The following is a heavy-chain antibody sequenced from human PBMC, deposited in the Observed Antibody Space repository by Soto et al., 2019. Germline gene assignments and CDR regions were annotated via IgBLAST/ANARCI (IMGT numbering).Heavy chain of an antibody. Sequence: QVTLKESGPVLVKPTETLTLTCTVSGFSLSNARMGVSWIRQPPGKALEWLAHIFSNDEKSYSTSLKSRLTISKETPKSKVVLTITNMDPSDTATYYCERIIPDRYSSGWYPVGYWGQGTLITVSS. CDR2: IFSNDEK. CDR1: GFSLSNARMG. J-gene: IGHJ4*02. V-gene: IGHV2-26*01. D-gene: IGHD6-19*01. CDR3: ERIIPDRYSSGWYPVGY.